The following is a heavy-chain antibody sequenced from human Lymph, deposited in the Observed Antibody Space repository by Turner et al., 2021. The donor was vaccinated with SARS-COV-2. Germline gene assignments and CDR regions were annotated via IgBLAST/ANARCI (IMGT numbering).Heavy chain of an antibody. V-gene: IGHV4-39*01. CDR2: FFYSGST. CDR3: GVGPTRWYFQH. J-gene: IGHJ1*01. Sequence: QLQLQESGPGLVKPSETLSLTCTVSGSSISSSSYYWGWLRQPPGKGLECIGNFFYSGSTYYNPSLKSRVTISEDTSKNQCSLKLTSVTAAYTAVYYCGVGPTRWYFQHWGQGTLVTVSS. D-gene: IGHD1-26*01. CDR1: GSSISSSSYY.